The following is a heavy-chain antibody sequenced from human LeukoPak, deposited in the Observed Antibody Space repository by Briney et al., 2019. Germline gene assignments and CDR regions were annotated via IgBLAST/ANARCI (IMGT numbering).Heavy chain of an antibody. J-gene: IGHJ5*02. CDR3: AKGGCSSTTCYLANP. CDR1: GLTFSSYG. D-gene: IGHD2-2*01. V-gene: IGHV3-30*18. CDR2: ISYDGTIR. Sequence: PGGSLRLSRAASGLTFSSYGMHWVRQAPGKGLEWVAVISYDGTIRNYADSVKGRFTISRDNSKNTLYLQMNSLTAEDTAQYYCAKGGCSSTTCYLANPWGQGTLVTVSS.